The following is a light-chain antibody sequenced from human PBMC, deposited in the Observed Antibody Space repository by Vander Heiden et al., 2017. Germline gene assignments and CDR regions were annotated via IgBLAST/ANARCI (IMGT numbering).Light chain of an antibody. CDR1: SSDDGGYNY. CDR3: CSYAGSYSYV. Sequence: QSALTQPRSVSGSPGQSVTISCTGTSSDDGGYNYVSWYQQHPGKAPKVMMHDVSERPSGVPDRFSGSKSGNTASLTISGLQAEDEADYYCCSYAGSYSYVFGSGTKVTVL. CDR2: DVS. J-gene: IGLJ1*01. V-gene: IGLV2-11*01.